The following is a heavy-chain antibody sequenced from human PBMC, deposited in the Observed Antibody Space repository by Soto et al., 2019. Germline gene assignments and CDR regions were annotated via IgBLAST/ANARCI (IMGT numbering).Heavy chain of an antibody. Sequence: GASVKVSCKASGYTFTSYGISWVRQAPGQGLEWMGWISAYNGNTNYAQKLQGRVTMTTDTSTSTAYMELRSLRSDDTAVYYCAIDGFRWFGESPSDYWGQGTLVTVSS. J-gene: IGHJ4*02. CDR3: AIDGFRWFGESPSDY. CDR2: ISAYNGNT. CDR1: GYTFTSYG. D-gene: IGHD3-10*01. V-gene: IGHV1-18*01.